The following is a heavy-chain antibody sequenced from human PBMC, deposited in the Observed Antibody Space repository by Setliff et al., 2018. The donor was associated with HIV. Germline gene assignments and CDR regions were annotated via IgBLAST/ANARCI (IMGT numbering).Heavy chain of an antibody. CDR2: ISDRGTT. Sequence: SETLSLTCTVSGGSISPYYWSWIRQPPGKGLEWIAWISDRGTTNYNPSLKSRVTLSVDTSKNQFSLSLTSVTAADTAVYYCARDLGTAMDGDAFDIWGQGTMVTVSS. D-gene: IGHD5-18*01. CDR1: GGSISPYY. CDR3: ARDLGTAMDGDAFDI. V-gene: IGHV4-59*12. J-gene: IGHJ3*02.